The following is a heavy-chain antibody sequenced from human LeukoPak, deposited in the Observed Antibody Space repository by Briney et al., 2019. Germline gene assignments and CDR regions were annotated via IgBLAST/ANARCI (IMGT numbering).Heavy chain of an antibody. Sequence: GGSLRLSCAASGFTLSSYAISWVRQAPGRGLEWVSLISDRTGGTYYADSVKGRFTNSRDNSKNTLYLQMNSLRAEDTAAYYCAKASGSLGAPFDYWGQGTLVTVSS. V-gene: IGHV3-23*01. CDR2: ISDRTGGT. J-gene: IGHJ4*02. CDR3: AKASGSLGAPFDY. CDR1: GFTLSSYA. D-gene: IGHD3-10*01.